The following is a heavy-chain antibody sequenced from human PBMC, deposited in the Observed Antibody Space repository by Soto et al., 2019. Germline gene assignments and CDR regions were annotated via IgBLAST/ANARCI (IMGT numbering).Heavy chain of an antibody. V-gene: IGHV1-3*05. CDR2: INAGNGNT. D-gene: IGHD5-12*01. CDR1: GYTFTSYA. Sequence: QVQLVQSGAEEKKPGASVKVSCKASGYTFTSYAMHWVRQAPGQRLEWMGWINAGNGNTKYSQKFQGRVTITRDTSASTAYMELSSLRSEDTAVYYCATSYSGYDYPSYYGMDVWGQGTTVTVSS. CDR3: ATSYSGYDYPSYYGMDV. J-gene: IGHJ6*02.